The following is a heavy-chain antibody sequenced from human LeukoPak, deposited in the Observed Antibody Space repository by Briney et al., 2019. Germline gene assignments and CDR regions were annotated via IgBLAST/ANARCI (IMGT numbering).Heavy chain of an antibody. CDR2: ISYDGSNK. V-gene: IGHV3-30*01. J-gene: IGHJ4*02. CDR1: GFTFSSYA. D-gene: IGHD2-2*01. CDR3: ARDLVVVPAAINVDY. Sequence: GGSLRLSCAASGFTFSSYAMHWVRQAPGKGLEWVAVISYDGSNKYYADYVKGRFTISRDNSKNTLYLQMNSLRAGDTAVYYCARDLVVVPAAINVDYWGQGTLVTVSS.